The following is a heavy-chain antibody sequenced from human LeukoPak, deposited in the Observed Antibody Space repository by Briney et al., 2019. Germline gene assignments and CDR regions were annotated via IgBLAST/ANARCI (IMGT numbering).Heavy chain of an antibody. V-gene: IGHV3-53*01. CDR3: ARSDDFWSGYFHFDY. D-gene: IGHD3-3*01. Sequence: RAGGSLRLSCAASGFTVSSNYMSWVRQAPGKGLGWVSVIYSGGSTYYADSVKGRFTISRDNSKNTLYLQMNSLRAEDTAVYYCARSDDFWSGYFHFDYWGQETLVTVSS. J-gene: IGHJ4*02. CDR1: GFTVSSNY. CDR2: IYSGGST.